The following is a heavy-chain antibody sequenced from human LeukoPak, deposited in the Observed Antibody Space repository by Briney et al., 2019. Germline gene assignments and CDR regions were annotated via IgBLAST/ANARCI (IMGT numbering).Heavy chain of an antibody. CDR2: ISGSGGST. CDR3: AKPLLRGIVVVGGPYTPDP. V-gene: IGHV3-23*01. Sequence: TGGSLRLSCAASGFTFSSYAMSWVRQAPGKGLEWVSAISGSGGSTYYADSVKGRFTISRDNSKNTLYLQMNSLRAEDTAVYYCAKPLLRGIVVVGGPYTPDPWGQGTLDTVSS. CDR1: GFTFSSYA. J-gene: IGHJ5*02. D-gene: IGHD3-22*01.